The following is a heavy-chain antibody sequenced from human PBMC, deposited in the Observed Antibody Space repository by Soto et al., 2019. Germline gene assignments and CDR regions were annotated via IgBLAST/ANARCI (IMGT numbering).Heavy chain of an antibody. Sequence: ASVKVSCKASGYTFTSYCISWVRQAPGQGLEWMGWISAYNGNTNYAQKLQGRVTMTTDTSTSTAYMELRSLRSDDTAVYYCARDVYDIHTFDYWGQGTLVTVSS. J-gene: IGHJ4*02. D-gene: IGHD3-9*01. V-gene: IGHV1-18*04. CDR2: ISAYNGNT. CDR1: GYTFTSYC. CDR3: ARDVYDIHTFDY.